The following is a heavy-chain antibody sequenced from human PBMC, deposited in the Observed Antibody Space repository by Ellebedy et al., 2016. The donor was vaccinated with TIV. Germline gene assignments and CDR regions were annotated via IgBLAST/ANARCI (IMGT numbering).Heavy chain of an antibody. CDR2: INPTSGSS. Sequence: ASVKVSCKASGYTFTSYFLCWVRQAPGQGLEWMGVINPTSGSSNYAQKFQGRVTMTRDTSTRTVYMELSSLRSEDTAVYYCARGDNYYFDSSGYYYSYWGQGTLVTVSS. J-gene: IGHJ4*02. CDR3: ARGDNYYFDSSGYYYSY. D-gene: IGHD3-22*01. V-gene: IGHV1-46*01. CDR1: GYTFTSYF.